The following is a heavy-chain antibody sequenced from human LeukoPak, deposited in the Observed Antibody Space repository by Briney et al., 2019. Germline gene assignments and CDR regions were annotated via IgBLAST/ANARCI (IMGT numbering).Heavy chain of an antibody. D-gene: IGHD2-21*01. Sequence: ASVKVSCEASGYTFTDFYMHWVRQAPGQGLEWMGRINPNSGGTTYAQKFQDRVTMTRDTSISTAYMELSRLRSDDTAVFYCARSCGDTICSLDFDYWGQGTLVTVSS. CDR3: ARSCGDTICSLDFDY. CDR1: GYTFTDFY. J-gene: IGHJ4*02. V-gene: IGHV1-2*06. CDR2: INPNSGGT.